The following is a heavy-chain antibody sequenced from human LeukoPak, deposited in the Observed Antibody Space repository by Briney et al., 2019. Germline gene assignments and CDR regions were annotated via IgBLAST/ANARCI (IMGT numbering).Heavy chain of an antibody. CDR2: IVVGSGNT. V-gene: IGHV1-58*02. D-gene: IGHD3-10*01. CDR3: ASSILEELARTNWFDP. J-gene: IGHJ5*02. Sequence: ASVKVSCKASGFTFTSSAMQWVRQARGQRLEWIGWIVVGSGNTNYAQKFQGRVTITADKSTSTAYMELSSLRSEDTAVYYCASSILEELARTNWFDPWGQGTLVTVSS. CDR1: GFTFTSSA.